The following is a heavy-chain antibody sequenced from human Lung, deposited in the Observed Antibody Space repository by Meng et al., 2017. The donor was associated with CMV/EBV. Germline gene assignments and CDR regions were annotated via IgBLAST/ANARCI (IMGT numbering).Heavy chain of an antibody. V-gene: IGHV4-31*03. CDR2: IYYSGST. J-gene: IGHJ5*02. Sequence: QVQQTESGPGLVKPHQTLSLTGTVSGGSISSGGFYWSWIRQHPGKGLEWIGYIYYSGSTYYNPSLRSRVAISIDTSKNQFSLKLTSVTAADTAVYFCARTNYGDYNWFDPWGQGTLVTVSS. D-gene: IGHD4-17*01. CDR1: GGSISSGGFY. CDR3: ARTNYGDYNWFDP.